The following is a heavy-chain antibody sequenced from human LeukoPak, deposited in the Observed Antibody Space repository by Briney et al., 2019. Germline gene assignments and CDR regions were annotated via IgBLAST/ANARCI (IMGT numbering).Heavy chain of an antibody. CDR2: IYYIGSP. D-gene: IGHD3-3*01. CDR1: GGSLSSLSYY. CDR3: AREAPRVDFWSGSRAGPFDY. Sequence: SETPSLTFNVSGGSLSSLSYYWGWTRHPPGTGLEWIGIIYYIGSPYYNPPPKPRVTISVDTSKNQFSLKLSSVTAADTAVYYCAREAPRVDFWSGSRAGPFDYWGQGTLVTVSS. J-gene: IGHJ4*02. V-gene: IGHV4-39*07.